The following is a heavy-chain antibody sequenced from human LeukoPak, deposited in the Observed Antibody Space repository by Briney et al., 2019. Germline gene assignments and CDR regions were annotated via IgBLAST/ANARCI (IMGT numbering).Heavy chain of an antibody. V-gene: IGHV1-8*01. J-gene: IGHJ4*02. CDR2: MNPNSGNT. CDR1: GYTFTSYD. Sequence: GASVKISCKASGYTFTSYDINWVRQATGQGLEWMGWMNPNSGNTGYAQKFQGRVTMTRNTSISTAYMELSSLRSEDTAVYYCARLKAGWFGELLPVDYWGQGTLVTVSS. CDR3: ARLKAGWFGELLPVDY. D-gene: IGHD3-10*01.